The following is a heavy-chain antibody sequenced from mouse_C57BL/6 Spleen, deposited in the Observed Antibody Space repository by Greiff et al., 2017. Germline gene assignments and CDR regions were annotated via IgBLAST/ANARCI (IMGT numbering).Heavy chain of an antibody. Sequence: VQLQQSGAELVRPGASVKLSCTASGFNIKDDYMHWVKQRPEQGLEWIGWIDPENGDTEYASKFQGKATITADTSSNTAYLQLSSLTSEDTAVYYCTRSSEPNDCDYWGQGTTLTVSS. CDR2: IDPENGDT. CDR3: TRSSEPNDCDY. J-gene: IGHJ2*01. V-gene: IGHV14-4*01. CDR1: GFNIKDDY. D-gene: IGHD6-5*01.